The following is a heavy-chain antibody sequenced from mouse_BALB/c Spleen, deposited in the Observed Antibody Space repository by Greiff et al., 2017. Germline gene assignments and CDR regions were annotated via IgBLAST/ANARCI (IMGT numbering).Heavy chain of an antibody. CDR2: ISSGSSTI. CDR1: GFTFSSFG. J-gene: IGHJ3*01. D-gene: IGHD1-2*01. V-gene: IGHV5-17*02. CDR3: ARSFTTATAWFAY. Sequence: VQLQQSGGGLVQPGGSRKLSCAASGFTFSSFGMHWVRQAPEKGLEWVAYISSGSSTIYYADTVKGRFTISRDNPKNTLFLQMTSLRSEDTAMYYCARSFTTATAWFAYWGQGTLVTVSA.